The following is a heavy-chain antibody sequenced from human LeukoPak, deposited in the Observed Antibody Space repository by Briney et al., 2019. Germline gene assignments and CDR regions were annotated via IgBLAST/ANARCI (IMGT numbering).Heavy chain of an antibody. CDR3: ARGQWLGSYYYYYYMDV. J-gene: IGHJ6*03. CDR1: GGTFSSYA. CDR2: IIPIFGTA. V-gene: IGHV1-69*06. Sequence: SVKVSCKASGGTFSSYAISWVRQAPGQGLEWMGGIIPIFGTANYAQKFQGRVTITADKSTSTAYMELSSLRSEDTAVYYCARGQWLGSYYYYYYMDVWGKGTTVTVSS. D-gene: IGHD6-19*01.